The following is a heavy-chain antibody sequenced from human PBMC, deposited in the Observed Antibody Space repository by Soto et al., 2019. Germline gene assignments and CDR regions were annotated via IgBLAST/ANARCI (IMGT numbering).Heavy chain of an antibody. Sequence: QVQLVQSGAEVKKPGASVRVSCRASAYTFTTSYVHWLRQAPGQGIEWMGLISPTGGSTAYAQEFQGRVTMTRETSTSTLFMDLNSLTFEDTAVYYCARVFHDYHFDSWGQGTLVTVSS. D-gene: IGHD4-17*01. CDR2: ISPTGGST. CDR1: AYTFTTSY. CDR3: ARVFHDYHFDS. V-gene: IGHV1-46*03. J-gene: IGHJ4*02.